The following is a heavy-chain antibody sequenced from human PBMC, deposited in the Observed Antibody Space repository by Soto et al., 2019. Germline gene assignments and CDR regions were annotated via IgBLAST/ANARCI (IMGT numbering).Heavy chain of an antibody. D-gene: IGHD3-16*01. CDR3: ARRFLGGEGAFDI. CDR1: GGSISSYY. CDR2: IYYSGST. J-gene: IGHJ3*02. V-gene: IGHV4-59*08. Sequence: PSETLSLTCTASGGSISSYYWSWIRQPPGKGLEWIGYIYYSGSTNYNPSLKSRVTISVDTSKNQFSLKLSSVTAADTAVYYCARRFLGGEGAFDIWGQGTMVTVSS.